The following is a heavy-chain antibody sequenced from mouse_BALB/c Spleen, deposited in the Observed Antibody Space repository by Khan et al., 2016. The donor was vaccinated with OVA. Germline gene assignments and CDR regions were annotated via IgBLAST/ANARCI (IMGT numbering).Heavy chain of an antibody. CDR2: ISNLAHSI. Sequence: EVQLLETGGGLVQPGGSRKLSCAASGFTFSDYGMEWVRQAPRKGPEWVAFISNLAHSIYYADTVTGRFTISREHAKNTLYLEMSSLRSEDTAMYHCARSWAMDCWGQGTSVTVSS. CDR1: GFTFSDYG. V-gene: IGHV5-15*02. J-gene: IGHJ4*01. CDR3: ARSWAMDC.